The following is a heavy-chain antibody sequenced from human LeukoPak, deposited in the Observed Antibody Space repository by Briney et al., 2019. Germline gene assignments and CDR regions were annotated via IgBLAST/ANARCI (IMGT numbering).Heavy chain of an antibody. J-gene: IGHJ4*02. Sequence: PSETLSLTCTLSGGSISSYYWSWIRKPPGKALEWIGYIYYSGSTNYNPSLKSRVTISVDTSKNQFSLKLSSVTAADTAVYYCAREGSAMDFDYWGQGTLVTVSS. D-gene: IGHD5-18*01. CDR1: GGSISSYY. V-gene: IGHV4-59*01. CDR3: AREGSAMDFDY. CDR2: IYYSGST.